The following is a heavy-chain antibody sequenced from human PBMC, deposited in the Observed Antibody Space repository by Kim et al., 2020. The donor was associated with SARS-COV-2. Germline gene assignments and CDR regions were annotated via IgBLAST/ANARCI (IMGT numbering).Heavy chain of an antibody. J-gene: IGHJ4*02. CDR3: ASSMGCSGGSCYFDY. D-gene: IGHD2-15*01. CDR2: IYHSGST. CDR1: GGSISSSNW. Sequence: SETLSLTCAVSGGSISSSNWWSWVRQPPGKGLEWIGEIYHSGSTNYNPSLKSRVTISVDKSKNQFSLKLSSVTAADTAVYYCASSMGCSGGSCYFDYWGQGTLVTVSS. V-gene: IGHV4-4*02.